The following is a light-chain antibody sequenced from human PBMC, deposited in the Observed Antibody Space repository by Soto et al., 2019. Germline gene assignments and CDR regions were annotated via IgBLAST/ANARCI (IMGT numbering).Light chain of an antibody. CDR2: DVN. CDR1: SSDVGGSNY. CDR3: TSYRRGPLYV. Sequence: QSVLTQPASVSGSPGQSITVSCTGISSDVGGSNYVSWYQQHPGKAPRLIIFDVNNRPSGVSPRFSGSKSGNTASLTISGLQPEDEAHYFCTSYRRGPLYVLGTGTKVTVL. V-gene: IGLV2-14*03. J-gene: IGLJ1*01.